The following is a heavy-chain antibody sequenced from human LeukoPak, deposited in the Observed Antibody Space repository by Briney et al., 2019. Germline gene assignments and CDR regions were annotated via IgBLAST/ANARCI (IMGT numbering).Heavy chain of an antibody. J-gene: IGHJ4*02. Sequence: GGSLRLSCAASGFTFDDYAMHWVRQAPGKGLEWVSGISWNSGSIGYADSVKGRFTISRDNAKNSLYLQMSSLRAEDTALYYCAKSGYSYLPSPFDYWGQGTLVTVSS. CDR1: GFTFDDYA. CDR3: AKSGYSYLPSPFDY. CDR2: ISWNSGSI. D-gene: IGHD5-18*01. V-gene: IGHV3-9*01.